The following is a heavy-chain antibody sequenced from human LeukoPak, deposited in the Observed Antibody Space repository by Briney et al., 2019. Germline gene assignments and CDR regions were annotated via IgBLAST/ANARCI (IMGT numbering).Heavy chain of an antibody. D-gene: IGHD3-16*01. J-gene: IGHJ6*02. CDR1: VGSTSDSNSY. CDR3: ARRGFGYGLDV. V-gene: IGHV4-39*01. Sequence: SETLSLTCTVSVGSTSDSNSYWTWIRQPPGKGLEWIGSVYHNGNTYYIPSLKSRLTISVDTSKNQFSLRLSSVTAADAAVYFCARRGFGYGLDVWGQGTTVTVSS. CDR2: VYHNGNT.